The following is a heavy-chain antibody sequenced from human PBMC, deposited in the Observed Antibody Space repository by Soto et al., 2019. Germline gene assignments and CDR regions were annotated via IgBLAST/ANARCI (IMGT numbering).Heavy chain of an antibody. CDR1: GGSIRSGGYY. D-gene: IGHD5-18*01. Sequence: QVQLQESGPGLVKPSQTLSLTCTVSGGSIRSGGYYWSWVRQSPRRGLEWIGNIYYSGSTYYNPSLKSRLTISVDRSKNQFSLNLSSVSAADTAVYYCARDRLMATAGTARHYFGLDVWGQGTTVTVSS. CDR3: ARDRLMATAGTARHYFGLDV. V-gene: IGHV4-31*03. CDR2: IYYSGST. J-gene: IGHJ6*02.